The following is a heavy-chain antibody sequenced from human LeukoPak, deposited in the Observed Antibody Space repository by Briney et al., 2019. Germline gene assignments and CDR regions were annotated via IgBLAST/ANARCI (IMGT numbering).Heavy chain of an antibody. V-gene: IGHV1-2*02. D-gene: IGHD1-26*01. CDR3: ARGVGLDDAFDI. CDR1: GYTFTGYY. J-gene: IGHJ3*02. Sequence: ASVEVSCKASGYTFTGYYMHWVRQAPGQGLEWMGWINPNSGGTNYAQKFQGRVTMTRDTSISTAYMELSRLRSDDTAVYYCARGVGLDDAFDIWGQGTMVTVSS. CDR2: INPNSGGT.